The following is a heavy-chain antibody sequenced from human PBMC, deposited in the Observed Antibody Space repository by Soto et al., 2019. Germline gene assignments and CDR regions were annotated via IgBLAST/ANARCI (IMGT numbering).Heavy chain of an antibody. D-gene: IGHD4-4*01. CDR1: GYTFTNHG. J-gene: IGHJ4*02. V-gene: IGHV1-18*04. CDR2: ISAYNGDT. Sequence: ASVKVSCKTSGYTFTNHGVNWVRQAPGQGLEWMGWISAYNGDTDYAQKFQDRVTMTIDTSTNTVFMELRSLRSDDTAVYYCARALDYSTSICAYWGQGTPVTVSS. CDR3: ARALDYSTSICAY.